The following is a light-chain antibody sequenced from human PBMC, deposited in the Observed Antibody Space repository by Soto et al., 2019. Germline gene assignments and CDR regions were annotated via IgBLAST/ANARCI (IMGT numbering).Light chain of an antibody. CDR1: SSDVGGYNY. V-gene: IGLV2-14*01. J-gene: IGLJ1*01. Sequence: QSVLAQPASVSGSPGQSITISCTGTSSDVGGYNYVSWYQQHPGKAPKLMIYEVSNRPSGVSNRFSGSKSGNTASLTISGLQAEDDADYYCSSYTSSSPLVFGTGTKVTVL. CDR3: SSYTSSSPLV. CDR2: EVS.